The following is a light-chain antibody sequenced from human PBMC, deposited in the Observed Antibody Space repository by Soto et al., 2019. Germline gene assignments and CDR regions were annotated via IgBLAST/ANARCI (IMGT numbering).Light chain of an antibody. CDR3: QQYGSSPLT. Sequence: EIVLPQSPGPLSLSPGERTTLSCRASQSVSSRDLAWYQQKPGQAPRLLIYGASSRATGIPDRFSGSGSGTDFTRTISRLEPEDFAVYYCQQYGSSPLTCGGGTKVEIK. J-gene: IGKJ4*01. CDR1: QSVSSRD. V-gene: IGKV3-20*01. CDR2: GAS.